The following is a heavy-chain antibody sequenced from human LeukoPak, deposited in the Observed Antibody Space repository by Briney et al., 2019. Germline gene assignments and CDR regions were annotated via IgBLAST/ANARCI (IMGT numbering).Heavy chain of an antibody. Sequence: SGPPETQPTQTLTLTCTFSGFSLSTSGMCVSWIRQPPGKSREWLARIDWDDDKYYSTSLKTSLTISKDTSKNQVVLTMTNMDPVDTATYYCARTCYYDSSGYYYDWFDPWGQGTLVTVSS. CDR2: IDWDDDK. CDR3: ARTCYYDSSGYYYDWFDP. CDR1: GFSLSTSGMC. V-gene: IGHV2-70*11. D-gene: IGHD3-22*01. J-gene: IGHJ5*02.